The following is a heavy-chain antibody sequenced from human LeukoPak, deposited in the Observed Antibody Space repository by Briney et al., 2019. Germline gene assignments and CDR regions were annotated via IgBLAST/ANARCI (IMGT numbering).Heavy chain of an antibody. Sequence: PGGSLRLACAASGFTFSSYVMSWVRQAPGKGLEWVSAISGSGGSTYYADSVKGRFTISRDNSKNTLYLQMNSLRAEDTAVYYCAKAPTRSEGFDYWGQGTLVTVSS. CDR1: GFTFSSYV. V-gene: IGHV3-23*01. CDR2: ISGSGGST. J-gene: IGHJ4*02. CDR3: AKAPTRSEGFDY.